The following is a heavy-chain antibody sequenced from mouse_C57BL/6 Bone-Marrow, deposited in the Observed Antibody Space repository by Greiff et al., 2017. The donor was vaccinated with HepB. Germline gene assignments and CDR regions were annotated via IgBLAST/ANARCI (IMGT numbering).Heavy chain of an antibody. D-gene: IGHD2-12*01. Sequence: QVHVKQSGAELVKPGASVKLSCKASGYTFTEYTIHWVKQRSGRGLEWIGWFYPGSGSIKYNEKFKDKATLTADKSSSTVYMELSRLTSEDSAVYFCARHEDDYSLRYFDVWGTGTTVTVSS. J-gene: IGHJ1*03. CDR3: ARHEDDYSLRYFDV. CDR2: FYPGSGSI. CDR1: GYTFTEYT. V-gene: IGHV1-62-2*01.